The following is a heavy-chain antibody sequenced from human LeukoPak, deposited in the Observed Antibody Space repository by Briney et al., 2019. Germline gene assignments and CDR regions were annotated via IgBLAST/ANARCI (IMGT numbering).Heavy chain of an antibody. J-gene: IGHJ4*02. D-gene: IGHD3-22*01. V-gene: IGHV3-21*01. CDR1: GFTFSSYS. CDR3: ARDLTIVVGKGY. Sequence: GGSLRLSCAASGFTFSSYSMNWVRQAPGKGLEWVSSISSSSSYIYYADSVKGRFTISRDNAKNSLYLQMNSLRAEDTAVYYCARDLTIVVGKGYWGQGTRVTVSS. CDR2: ISSSSSYI.